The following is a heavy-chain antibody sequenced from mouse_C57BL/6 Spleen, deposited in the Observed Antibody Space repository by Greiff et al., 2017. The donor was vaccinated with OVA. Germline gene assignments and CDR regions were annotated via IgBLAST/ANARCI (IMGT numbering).Heavy chain of an antibody. J-gene: IGHJ4*01. D-gene: IGHD2-10*02. CDR2: INPSSGYT. Sequence: LEESGAELARPGASVKMSCKASGYTFTSYTMHWVKQRPGQGLEWIGYINPSSGYTKYNQKFKDKATLTADKSSSTAYMQLSSLTSEDSAVYYCARSEYGKNAMDYWGQGTSVTVSS. CDR1: GYTFTSYT. CDR3: ARSEYGKNAMDY. V-gene: IGHV1-4*01.